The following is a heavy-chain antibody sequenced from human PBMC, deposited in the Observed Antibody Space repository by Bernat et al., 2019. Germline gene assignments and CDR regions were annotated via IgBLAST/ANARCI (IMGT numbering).Heavy chain of an antibody. CDR3: AKDPITRDCSGGSCYSPDVY. CDR1: GFTFSSYG. J-gene: IGHJ4*02. Sequence: VQLVESGGGLVQPGGSLRLSCAASGFTFSSYGMHWVRQAPGKGLEWVAFIRYDGSNKYYADSVKGRFTISRDNSKNTLYLQMNSLRAEDTAVYYCAKDPITRDCSGGSCYSPDVYWGQGTLVTVSS. V-gene: IGHV3-30*02. D-gene: IGHD2-15*01. CDR2: IRYDGSNK.